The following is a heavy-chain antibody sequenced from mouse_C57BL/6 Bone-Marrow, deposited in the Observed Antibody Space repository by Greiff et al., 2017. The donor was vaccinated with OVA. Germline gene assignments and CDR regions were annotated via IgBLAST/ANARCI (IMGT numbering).Heavy chain of an antibody. V-gene: IGHV1-81*01. CDR3: ERGIYDGYHWYIDV. J-gene: IGHJ1*03. D-gene: IGHD2-3*01. CDR1: GYTFTSYG. CDR2: IYPRSGNT. Sequence: QVQLQQSGAELARPGASVKLSCKASGYTFTSYGISWVKQRTGQGLEWIGEIYPRSGNTYYNEKFKGKATLTADKSSSTAYMELRSLTSEDSAVYFCERGIYDGYHWYIDVWGTGTTVTVSS.